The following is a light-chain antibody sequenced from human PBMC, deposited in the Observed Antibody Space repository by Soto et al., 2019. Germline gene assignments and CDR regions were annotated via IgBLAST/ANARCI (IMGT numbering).Light chain of an antibody. V-gene: IGLV2-8*01. CDR3: SSYSGGNRYC. J-gene: IGLJ1*01. Sequence: QSVLTQPPSASGSPGQSVNISCTVTSSQVAFYNYVSWYQQHPGKAPKLIIYEVKKRPSGVPHRFSGSNSGDTASLTVSGLRPEDEGDYYSSSYSGGNRYCFGPGTKVTVL. CDR2: EVK. CDR1: SSQVAFYNY.